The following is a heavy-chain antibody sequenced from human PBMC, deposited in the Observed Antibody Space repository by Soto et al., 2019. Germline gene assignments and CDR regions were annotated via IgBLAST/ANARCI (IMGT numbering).Heavy chain of an antibody. CDR2: IYYSGNT. V-gene: IGHV4-39*02. Sequence: PSGTLSLTCTVSGGSISSYYWGWVRQPPGKGLEMIGSIYYSGNTYYNPSLKSRVTISVDTAKNQFSLKLTSVTAADTAVYYCARDKITGLFDYWGQGTLVTVSS. CDR3: ARDKITGLFDY. CDR1: GGSISSYY. J-gene: IGHJ4*02. D-gene: IGHD2-8*02.